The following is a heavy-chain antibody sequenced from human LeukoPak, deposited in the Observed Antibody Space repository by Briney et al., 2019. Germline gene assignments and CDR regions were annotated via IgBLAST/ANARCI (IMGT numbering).Heavy chain of an antibody. J-gene: IGHJ3*01. D-gene: IGHD5-18*01. CDR3: VRGGNYGYLWNAFDV. CDR2: ISSSGSSI. V-gene: IGHV3-48*03. Sequence: PGGSLRLSCVGYGFTFTTYEMNWVSQAPGKGLEWISYISSSGSSIYYTDSVKGRFTISRDNAKNSLYLQMHSLRDEDTAVYYCVRGGNYGYLWNAFDVWGQGTMVTISS. CDR1: GFTFTTYE.